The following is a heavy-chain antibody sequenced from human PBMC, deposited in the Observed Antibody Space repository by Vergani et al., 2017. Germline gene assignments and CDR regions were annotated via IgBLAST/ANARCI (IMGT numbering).Heavy chain of an antibody. J-gene: IGHJ6*02. D-gene: IGHD2-2*01. CDR1: GYTFTSYG. Sequence: QVQLVQSGAEVKKPGASVKVSCKASGYTFTSYGISWVRQAPGQGLEWMGWISAYNGNTNYAQKLQGRVTMTTDTSTSTAYMALRSLRSDDTAVYYCARHDCSSTSCESYYYYYGMDVWGQGTTVTVSS. CDR3: ARHDCSSTSCESYYYYYGMDV. CDR2: ISAYNGNT. V-gene: IGHV1-18*01.